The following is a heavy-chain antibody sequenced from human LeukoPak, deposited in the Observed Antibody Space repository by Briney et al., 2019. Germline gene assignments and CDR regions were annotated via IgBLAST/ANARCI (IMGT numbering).Heavy chain of an antibody. CDR1: GYTFTSYG. V-gene: IGHV1-18*01. CDR2: ISAYNGNT. J-gene: IGHJ5*02. Sequence: ASVKVSCKASGYTFTSYGISWVRQAPGQGLEWMGWISAYNGNTNYAQKLQGRVTMTTDTSTSTAYMELRSLRSDDTAVYYCARSFMVLDKKGNWFDPRGQGTLVNVSS. D-gene: IGHD3-10*01. CDR3: ARSFMVLDKKGNWFDP.